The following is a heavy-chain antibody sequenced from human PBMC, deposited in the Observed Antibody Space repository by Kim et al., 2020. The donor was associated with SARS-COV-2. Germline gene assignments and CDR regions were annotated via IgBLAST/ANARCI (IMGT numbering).Heavy chain of an antibody. D-gene: IGHD6-19*01. CDR3: ARVRRSSGWDNWFDP. J-gene: IGHJ5*02. CDR1: GYTFTSYG. V-gene: IGHV1-18*01. CDR2: ISAYNGNT. Sequence: ASVKVSCKASGYTFTSYGISWVRQAPGQGLEWMGWISAYNGNTNYAQKLQGRVTMTTDTSTSTAYMELRSLRSDDTAVYYCARVRRSSGWDNWFDPWGQGTLVTVSS.